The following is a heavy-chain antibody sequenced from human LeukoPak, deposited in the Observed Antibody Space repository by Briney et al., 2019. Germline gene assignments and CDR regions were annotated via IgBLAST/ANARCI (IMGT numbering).Heavy chain of an antibody. D-gene: IGHD3-16*02. CDR3: ARAPPYYDYVWGSYRYNTRFDY. V-gene: IGHV1-2*02. J-gene: IGHJ4*02. CDR1: GYTFTGYY. CDR2: ISPNSGGT. Sequence: GASVKVSCKASGYTFTGYYMHWVRQAPGQGLEWMGWISPNSGGTNYAQKFQGRVTMTRDTSISTAYMELSRLRSDDTAVYYCARAPPYYDYVWGSYRYNTRFDYWGQGTLVTVSS.